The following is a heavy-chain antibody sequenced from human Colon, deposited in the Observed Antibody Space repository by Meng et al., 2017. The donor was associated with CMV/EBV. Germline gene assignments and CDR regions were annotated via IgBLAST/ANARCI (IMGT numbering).Heavy chain of an antibody. CDR1: GFTFSGYA. CDR3: AKDDSNYGYYYGMDV. D-gene: IGHD4-11*01. J-gene: IGHJ6*02. V-gene: IGHV3-23*03. CDR2: IYSGGSST. Sequence: GESLKISCAASGFTFSGYAMSWVRQAPGKGLEWVSVIYSGGSSTYYADSVKGRFTISRDNSKNTLYLQMNSLRAEDTAVYYCAKDDSNYGYYYGMDVWGQGTTVTVSS.